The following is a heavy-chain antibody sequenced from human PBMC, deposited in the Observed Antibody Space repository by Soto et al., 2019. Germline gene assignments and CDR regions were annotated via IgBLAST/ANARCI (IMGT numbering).Heavy chain of an antibody. CDR2: INAGNGDT. CDR1: GYTFTYYA. CDR3: ARICSSTSCSSPDFDY. J-gene: IGHJ4*02. D-gene: IGHD2-2*01. V-gene: IGHV1-3*01. Sequence: GASVKVSCKASGYTFTYYAMHWVRQAPGQGLEWMGWINAGNGDTRFSQRFQGRVTITGDASASTAYMELNSLNSEDTAVYYCARICSSTSCSSPDFDYWGQGTLVTVSS.